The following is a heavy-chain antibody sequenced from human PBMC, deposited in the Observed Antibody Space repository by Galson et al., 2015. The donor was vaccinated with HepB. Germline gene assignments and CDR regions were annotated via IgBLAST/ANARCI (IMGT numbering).Heavy chain of an antibody. Sequence: SLRLSCAASGFTFSSYGMHWVRQAPGKGLEWVAVISYDGGNKYYGDSVKGRFTISRDNSQNTLHLQMNSLRAEDSAVYYYAKEWMRSGSYIQSFYHYGMPVWGHGTTVTVSS. CDR1: GFTFSSYG. D-gene: IGHD1-26*01. J-gene: IGHJ6*02. CDR3: AKEWMRSGSYIQSFYHYGMPV. V-gene: IGHV3-30*18. CDR2: ISYDGGNK.